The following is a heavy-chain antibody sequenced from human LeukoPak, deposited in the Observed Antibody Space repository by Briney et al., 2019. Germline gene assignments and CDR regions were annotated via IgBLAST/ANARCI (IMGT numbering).Heavy chain of an antibody. CDR2: ITSDSRTI. CDR1: GFTFSNYE. V-gene: IGHV3-48*03. J-gene: IGHJ6*03. CDR3: ARNYYYYMDV. Sequence: GGFLRLSCAASGFTFSNYEMKWVRQAPGKGLEWVSSITSDSRTIYYADSVKGRFTISRDNAKNSLYLQMNSLRAEDTAVYSCARNYYYYMDVWGKGTTVIVSS.